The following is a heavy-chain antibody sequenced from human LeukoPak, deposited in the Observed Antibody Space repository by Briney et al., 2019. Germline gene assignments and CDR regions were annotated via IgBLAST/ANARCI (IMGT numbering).Heavy chain of an antibody. Sequence: GRSLRLSCAASGFTFSSYAMHWVRQAPGKGLEWVAVISYDGSNKYYADSVKGRFTISRDNSKNTLYLQMNSLRAEDTAVYYCARVGAPDYYMDVWGKGTTVTVSS. J-gene: IGHJ6*03. V-gene: IGHV3-30*01. CDR3: ARVGAPDYYMDV. CDR1: GFTFSSYA. CDR2: ISYDGSNK.